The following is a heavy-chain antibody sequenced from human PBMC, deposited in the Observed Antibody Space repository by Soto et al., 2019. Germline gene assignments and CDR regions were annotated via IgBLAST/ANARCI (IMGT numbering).Heavy chain of an antibody. J-gene: IGHJ5*02. CDR3: ARDSGYYDFWSGSRWFDP. Sequence: QVQLQQWGAGLLKPSETLSLTCAVYGGSFSGYYWSWIRQPPGKGLEWIGEINHSGSTNYNPSLKSRVTISVETSKNQFSLKLSSVTAADTAVYYCARDSGYYDFWSGSRWFDPWGQGTLVTVSS. CDR1: GGSFSGYY. CDR2: INHSGST. V-gene: IGHV4-34*01. D-gene: IGHD3-3*01.